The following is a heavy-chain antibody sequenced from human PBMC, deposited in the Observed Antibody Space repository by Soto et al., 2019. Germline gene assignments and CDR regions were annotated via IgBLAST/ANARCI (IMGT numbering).Heavy chain of an antibody. J-gene: IGHJ4*02. V-gene: IGHV4-34*01. D-gene: IGHD4-17*01. Sequence: QVQLQQWGAGLLKPSETLSLTCAVYGGSFSGYNWSWIRQPPGKGLEWIGEINHSGSTNYNPSLKSRVTISVDTSKNQFSLKLSSVTAADTAVYYCARVYGDYGGDYWGQGTLVTVSS. CDR1: GGSFSGYN. CDR2: INHSGST. CDR3: ARVYGDYGGDY.